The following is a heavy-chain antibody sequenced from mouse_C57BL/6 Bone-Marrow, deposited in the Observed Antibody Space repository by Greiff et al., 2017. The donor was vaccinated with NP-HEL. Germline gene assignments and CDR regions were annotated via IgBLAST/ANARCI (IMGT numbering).Heavy chain of an antibody. J-gene: IGHJ1*03. CDR2: FYPGSGRI. CDR1: GHPLTEYT. V-gene: IGHV1-62-2*01. D-gene: IGHD1-1*01. Sequence: QVQPKPSGAEPVKPGASVKLSCQASGHPLTEYTIHRVKQRSGQGLEWIGGFYPGSGRIKYNEKFKDKATLTADKSSSTVYMDLSRLTSEDTAVYFCARHGDYFGSSYGYFDVWGTGTTVTVSS. CDR3: ARHGDYFGSSYGYFDV.